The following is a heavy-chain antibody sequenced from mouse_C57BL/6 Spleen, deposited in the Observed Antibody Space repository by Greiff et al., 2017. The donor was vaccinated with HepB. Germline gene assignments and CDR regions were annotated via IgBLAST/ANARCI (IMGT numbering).Heavy chain of an antibody. J-gene: IGHJ1*03. CDR2: IYPGDGDT. CDR3: AREGITTVVGNFDV. D-gene: IGHD1-1*01. V-gene: IGHV1-82*01. CDR1: GYAFSSYW. Sequence: VKLVESGPELVKPGASVKISCKASGYAFSSYWMNWVKQRPGKGLEWIGRIYPGDGDTNYNGKFKGKGTLTADKSSSTAYMQLSILTSEDSAVYFCAREGITTVVGNFDVWGTGTTVTVSS.